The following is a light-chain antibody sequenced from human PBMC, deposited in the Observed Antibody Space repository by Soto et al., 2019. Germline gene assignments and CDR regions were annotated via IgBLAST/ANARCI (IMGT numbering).Light chain of an antibody. CDR2: DAS. CDR3: QQYNSYSVT. Sequence: DIQMTQSPSTLSAYVGDSVTITCRASQSITTWLAWYQQKPGKAPKLLIYDASSLESGVPSRFSGSGSGTEFTLTISSLQPDDFATYYCQQYNSYSVTFGQGTKVDIK. CDR1: QSITTW. J-gene: IGKJ1*01. V-gene: IGKV1-5*01.